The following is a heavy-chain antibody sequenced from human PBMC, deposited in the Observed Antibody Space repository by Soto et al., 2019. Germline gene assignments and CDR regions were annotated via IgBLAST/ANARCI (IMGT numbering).Heavy chain of an antibody. J-gene: IGHJ6*02. CDR2: LYPSDSYT. CDR3: ARQDSSSSHDYYYYGMDV. D-gene: IGHD6-6*01. V-gene: IGHV5-10-1*01. Sequence: PGESLKISFKGSGYSFTSYWIGLVRQMPGEGLGVVGMLYPSDSYTNYSPFFHGHATISADKSISTAYLKWSSLKASDTVMYYCARQDSSSSHDYYYYGMDVWGQGTTVTVSS. CDR1: GYSFTSYW.